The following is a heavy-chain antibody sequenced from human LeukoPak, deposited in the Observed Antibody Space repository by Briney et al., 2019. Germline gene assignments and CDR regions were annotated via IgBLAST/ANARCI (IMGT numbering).Heavy chain of an antibody. CDR2: IYYSGST. CDR1: GGSISSSSYY. D-gene: IGHD2-2*01. Sequence: SETLSLTCTVSGGSISSSSYYWGWIRQPPGKGLEWIGSIYYSGSTYYNPSLKSRVTISVDTSKNQFSLKLSSVTAADTAVYYCARHAGDIVVVPAATLHNWFDPWGQGTLVTVSS. CDR3: ARHAGDIVVVPAATLHNWFDP. J-gene: IGHJ5*02. V-gene: IGHV4-39*01.